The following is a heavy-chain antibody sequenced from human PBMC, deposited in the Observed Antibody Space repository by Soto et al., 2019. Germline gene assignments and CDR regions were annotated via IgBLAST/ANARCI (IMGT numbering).Heavy chain of an antibody. D-gene: IGHD2-2*03. CDR3: ARDGYCGSTSCYRL. V-gene: IGHV4-59*01. CDR1: GGSISSYY. CDR2: IYYRGST. J-gene: IGHJ4*02. Sequence: QVQLQELGPGLVKPSETLSLTCTVSGGSISSYYWSWIRQPPGKGLEWIGYIYYRGSTNYNPSLKRRVTISVDTSKNQFSLRLSSVTAADTAEYYCARDGYCGSTSCYRLWGQGTLLTASA.